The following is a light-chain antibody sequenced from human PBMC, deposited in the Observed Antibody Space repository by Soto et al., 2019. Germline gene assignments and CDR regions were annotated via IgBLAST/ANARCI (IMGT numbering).Light chain of an antibody. CDR1: QSVGSTY. J-gene: IGKJ4*01. CDR2: GTS. Sequence: EIVMTQSPATLSVSPGESATLSCRASQSVGSTYLAWYQQKPGQAPRLLIYGTSSRATGIPDRFSGSGSGTDFTLTISRLEPEDFAVYYCQQYGSLSFGGGTKVDIK. V-gene: IGKV3-20*01. CDR3: QQYGSLS.